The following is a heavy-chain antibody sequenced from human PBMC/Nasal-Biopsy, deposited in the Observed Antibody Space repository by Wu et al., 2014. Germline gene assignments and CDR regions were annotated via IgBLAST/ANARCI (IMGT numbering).Heavy chain of an antibody. D-gene: IGHD2/OR15-2a*01. Sequence: LRLSCAASGFTYSSYAMHWVRQAPGKGLEWVAVITYDGNSKYYADSVKGRFTISRDNSKNTLYVQMNSLRGEDTAVYYCARDRRIVGYGMDVWGQGTTVTVSS. CDR3: ARDRRIVGYGMDV. CDR2: ITYDGNSK. V-gene: IGHV3-30-3*01. J-gene: IGHJ6*02. CDR1: GFTYSSYA.